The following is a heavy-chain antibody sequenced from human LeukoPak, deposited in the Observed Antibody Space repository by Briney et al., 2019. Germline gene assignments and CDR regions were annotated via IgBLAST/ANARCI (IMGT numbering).Heavy chain of an antibody. V-gene: IGHV4-4*07. CDR2: IYTSGST. J-gene: IGHJ2*01. CDR3: ARDLGYYDSSGYYYSWYFDL. Sequence: SETLSLTCTVSGGSISSYYWSWIRQPAGKGLEWIGRIYTSGSTNYNPSLKSRVTMSVDTSKNQFSLKLSSVTAADTAVYYCARDLGYYDSSGYYYSWYFDLWGRGTLVTVSS. CDR1: GGSISSYY. D-gene: IGHD3-22*01.